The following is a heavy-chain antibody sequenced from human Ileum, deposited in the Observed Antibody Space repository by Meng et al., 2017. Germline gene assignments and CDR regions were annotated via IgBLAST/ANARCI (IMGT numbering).Heavy chain of an antibody. J-gene: IGHJ4*02. CDR1: GYTFTTYG. Sequence: QVQLVQSGAEVKKPGASVKLSCKASGYTFTTYGISWVRQAPGQGLEWMGWMNTDKGNTNYAQKFQGRVTMTRDTSTSTAYMELRSLRSDDTAVYYCAREGAYNGGDYWGQGTLVTVSS. D-gene: IGHD1-1*01. CDR2: MNTDKGNT. V-gene: IGHV1-18*01. CDR3: AREGAYNGGDY.